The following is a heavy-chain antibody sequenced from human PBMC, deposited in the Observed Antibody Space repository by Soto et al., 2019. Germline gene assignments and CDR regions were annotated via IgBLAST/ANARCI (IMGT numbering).Heavy chain of an antibody. J-gene: IGHJ3*02. CDR1: GGSISSSSYY. D-gene: IGHD2-15*01. CDR3: ASENCSGGSCYSAFDI. V-gene: IGHV4-39*01. CDR2: IYYSGST. Sequence: SETLSLTCTVSGGSISSSSYYWGWIRQPPGKGLEWIGSIYYSGSTYYNPSLKSRVTISVDTSKNQFSLKLSSVTAADTAVYYCASENCSGGSCYSAFDIWGQGTMVTVSS.